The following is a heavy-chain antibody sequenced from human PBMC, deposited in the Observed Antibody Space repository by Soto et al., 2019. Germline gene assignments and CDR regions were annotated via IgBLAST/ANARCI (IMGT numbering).Heavy chain of an antibody. Sequence: EVQLLESGGDLVQPGGSLRLSCAASGFTFTSYAMRWVRQAPGKGLEWVSAITGGGGNKYYADSVKGRFTISRDNSKNTLYLQMNSLRAEDTAFYYCTQDGGSRDWLTVNWGQGTVVTVSS. D-gene: IGHD3-9*01. V-gene: IGHV3-23*01. CDR1: GFTFTSYA. CDR3: TQDGGSRDWLTVN. CDR2: ITGGGGNK. J-gene: IGHJ4*02.